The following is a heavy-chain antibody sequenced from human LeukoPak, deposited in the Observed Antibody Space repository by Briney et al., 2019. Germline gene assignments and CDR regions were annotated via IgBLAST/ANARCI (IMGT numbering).Heavy chain of an antibody. V-gene: IGHV1-8*03. D-gene: IGHD3-10*01. CDR3: ARSITMVRGVIFAHWFDP. CDR2: MNPNSGNT. Sequence: GASVKVSCKASGYTFTSYDINWVRQATGQGLEWMGWMNPNSGNTGYAQKFQGRVTITRNTSISTAYMELSSLRSEDTAVYYCARSITMVRGVIFAHWFDPWGQGTLVTVSS. CDR1: GYTFTSYD. J-gene: IGHJ5*02.